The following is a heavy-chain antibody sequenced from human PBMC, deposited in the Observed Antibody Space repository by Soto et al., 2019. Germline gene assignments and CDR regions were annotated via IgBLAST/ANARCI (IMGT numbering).Heavy chain of an antibody. CDR2: IIPIFGTA. D-gene: IGHD2-21*02. V-gene: IGHV1-69*06. CDR1: GGTFSSYA. CDR3: ARDHIVVVTATKGYYYGMDV. J-gene: IGHJ6*04. Sequence: QVQLVQSGAEVKKPGSSVKVSCKASGGTFSSYAISWVRQAPGQGLEWMGGIIPIFGTANYAQKFQGRVTITEDKSTSTAYMELSSLRSEDTAVYYCARDHIVVVTATKGYYYGMDVWGEGTTVTVSS.